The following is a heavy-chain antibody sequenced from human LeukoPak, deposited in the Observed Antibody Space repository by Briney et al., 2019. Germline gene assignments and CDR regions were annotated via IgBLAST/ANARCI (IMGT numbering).Heavy chain of an antibody. Sequence: GGSLRLSCAASGFTFSSYAMSWVRQAPGKGLEWVSAISGSGGSTYYADSVKGRFTISRDNSKNTLYLQMNSLRAEDTAVYYCAKATGRGYSYGCYYYGMDVWGQGTTVTVSS. J-gene: IGHJ6*02. CDR3: AKATGRGYSYGCYYYGMDV. CDR1: GFTFSSYA. CDR2: ISGSGGST. D-gene: IGHD5-18*01. V-gene: IGHV3-23*01.